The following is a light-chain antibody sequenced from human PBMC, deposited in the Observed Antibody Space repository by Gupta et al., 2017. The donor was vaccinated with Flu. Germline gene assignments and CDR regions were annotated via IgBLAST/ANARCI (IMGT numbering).Light chain of an antibody. Sequence: GTLSLSPGERATLSCRSSQSVSSSYLAWYQQKPGQAPRLLIYGASSRATGIPDRFSGSGSGTDFTLTISRLEPEDFAVYYCQQYGSSPRTFGQGTKVEIK. CDR3: QQYGSSPRT. J-gene: IGKJ1*01. V-gene: IGKV3-20*01. CDR1: QSVSSSY. CDR2: GAS.